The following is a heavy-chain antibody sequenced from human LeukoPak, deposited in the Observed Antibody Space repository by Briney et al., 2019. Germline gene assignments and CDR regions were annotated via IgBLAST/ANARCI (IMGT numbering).Heavy chain of an antibody. V-gene: IGHV4-4*08. D-gene: IGHD6-13*01. CDR2: IYTSGST. J-gene: IGHJ4*02. CDR1: GFTFSSYA. Sequence: PGGSLRLSCAASGFTFSSYAMSWVRQAPGKGLEWIRRIYTSGSTNYNPSLKSRVTISVDTSKNQFSLKLSSVTAADTAVYYCARDGSSWLFDYWGQGTLVTVSS. CDR3: ARDGSSWLFDY.